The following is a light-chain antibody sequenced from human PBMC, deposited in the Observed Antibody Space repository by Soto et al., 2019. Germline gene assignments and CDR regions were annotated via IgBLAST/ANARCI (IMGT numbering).Light chain of an antibody. CDR1: QSVSSY. CDR3: QQYGNSPQT. V-gene: IGKV3-20*01. CDR2: DAS. J-gene: IGKJ1*01. Sequence: ILLTQSPSTLSLSPGERATLSCRASQSVSSYLAWYEQKPGQAPRLLRYDASNRATGIPNRFSGSGSGTEFTLTISRLEPEDFEVYYCQQYGNSPQTFGQGTNVDIK.